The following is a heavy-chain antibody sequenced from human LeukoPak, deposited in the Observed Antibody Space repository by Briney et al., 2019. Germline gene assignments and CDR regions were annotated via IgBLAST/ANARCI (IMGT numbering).Heavy chain of an antibody. D-gene: IGHD2-15*01. J-gene: IGHJ5*02. V-gene: IGHV3-7*01. CDR3: ARWARYCSSGSCYSWFDL. Sequence: GGSLRLCCAASGCTFRCYWISWVRQARGKGLERVANIKLDGGEGYNVDSVEGLFTISSETAKNSLSLQMHSRRLDATAVYYCARWARYCSSGSCYSWFDLWGQGTLVTVSS. CDR1: GCTFRCYW. CDR2: IKLDGGEG.